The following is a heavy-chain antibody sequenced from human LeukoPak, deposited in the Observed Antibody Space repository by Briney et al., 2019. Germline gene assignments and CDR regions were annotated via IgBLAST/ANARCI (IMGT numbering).Heavy chain of an antibody. J-gene: IGHJ4*02. Sequence: SETLSLTCTVSGGSINSYCWSWIRQPAGKGLEWIGRIYSSGSTNYNPSLESRVSMSVDTSKNQFSLKLTSVTAADTAVYYCARGGKATVVTMWGQGILVTVSS. V-gene: IGHV4-4*07. CDR2: IYSSGST. CDR1: GGSINSYC. CDR3: ARGGKATVVTM. D-gene: IGHD4-23*01.